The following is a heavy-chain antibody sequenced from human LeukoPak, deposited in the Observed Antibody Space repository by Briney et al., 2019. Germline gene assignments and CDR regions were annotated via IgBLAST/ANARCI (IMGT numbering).Heavy chain of an antibody. Sequence: SGTLSLTCTVSGGSISSYYWSWIRQPPGKGLEWIGYIYYSGSTNYNPSLKSRVTISVDTSKNQFSLKLSSVTAADTAVYYCARSGMVRGVMGAFDIWGQGTMVTVSS. V-gene: IGHV4-59*01. D-gene: IGHD3-10*01. CDR3: ARSGMVRGVMGAFDI. CDR1: GGSISSYY. CDR2: IYYSGST. J-gene: IGHJ3*02.